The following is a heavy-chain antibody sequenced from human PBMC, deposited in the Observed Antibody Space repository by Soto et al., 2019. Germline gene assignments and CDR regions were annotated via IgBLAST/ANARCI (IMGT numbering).Heavy chain of an antibody. J-gene: IGHJ3*02. CDR2: INHSGST. V-gene: IGHV4-34*01. CDR1: GGSFSGYY. D-gene: IGHD2-2*01. CDR3: ARGEDIVVVDI. Sequence: PSETLSLTCAGYGGSFSGYYWSWIRQPPGKGLEWIGEINHSGSTNYNPSLKSRVTISVDTSKNQFSLKLSSVTAADTAVYYCARGEDIVVVDIWGQGTMVTVSS.